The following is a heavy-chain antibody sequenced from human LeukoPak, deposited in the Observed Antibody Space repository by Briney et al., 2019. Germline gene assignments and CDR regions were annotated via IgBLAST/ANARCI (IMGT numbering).Heavy chain of an antibody. Sequence: SETLSLTCTVSGGSISSYYWSWIRQPPGKGLEWIGYIYYSGSTNYNPSLKSRVTISVDTSKNQFSLKLSSVTAADTAVYYCAGLKAATITPGAFDIWGQGTMVTVSS. CDR3: AGLKAATITPGAFDI. CDR1: GGSISSYY. V-gene: IGHV4-59*01. D-gene: IGHD5-24*01. J-gene: IGHJ3*02. CDR2: IYYSGST.